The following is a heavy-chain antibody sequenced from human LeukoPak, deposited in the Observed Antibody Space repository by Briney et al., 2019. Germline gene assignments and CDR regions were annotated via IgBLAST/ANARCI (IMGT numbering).Heavy chain of an antibody. J-gene: IGHJ3*02. CDR1: GGSISTSNYY. V-gene: IGHV4-39*07. CDR3: ARSDGYGLVGI. CDR2: INHSGST. D-gene: IGHD3-10*01. Sequence: PSETLSLTCTVSGGSISTSNYYWGWIRQAPGKGLEWIGEINHSGSTSYNPSFKSRFTISVDTSLNQFSLKLSSVTAADTAVYYCARSDGYGLVGIWGQGTMVTVSS.